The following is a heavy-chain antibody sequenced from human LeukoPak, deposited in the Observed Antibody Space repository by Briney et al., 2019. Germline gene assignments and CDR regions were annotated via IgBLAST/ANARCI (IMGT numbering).Heavy chain of an antibody. CDR3: ARGVAAASERALDI. CDR1: GGSISSYY. CDR2: IYTSGST. V-gene: IGHV4-4*07. J-gene: IGHJ3*02. Sequence: PSETLSRTCTVSGGSISSYYWSWIRQPAGKGLEWIGRIYTSGSTNYNPSLKSRVTMSVDTSKNQFSLKLSSVTAADTAVYYCARGVAAASERALDIWGQGTTVTVSS. D-gene: IGHD6-13*01.